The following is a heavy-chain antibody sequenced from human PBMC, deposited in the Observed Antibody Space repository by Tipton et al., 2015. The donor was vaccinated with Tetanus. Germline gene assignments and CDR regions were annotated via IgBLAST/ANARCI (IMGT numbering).Heavy chain of an antibody. D-gene: IGHD5/OR15-5a*01. CDR2: IYYTGNT. CDR1: GGSIRSGGYY. Sequence: TLSLTCTVSGGSIRSGGYYWTWIRQHPERGLEWIGYIYYTGNTYYNPSLKSRVTISVDTSNNRFSLRLNSVTAADTAVYYCARLTEIVSRSGWAFDFWGQGTLVTVSS. CDR3: ARLTEIVSRSGWAFDF. V-gene: IGHV4-31*03. J-gene: IGHJ4*01.